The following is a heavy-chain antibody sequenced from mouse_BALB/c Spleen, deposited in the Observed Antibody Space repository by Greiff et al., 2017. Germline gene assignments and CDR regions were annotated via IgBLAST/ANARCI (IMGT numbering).Heavy chain of an antibody. Sequence: EVKLEESGGGLVKPGGSLKLSCAASGFTFSDYYMYWVRQTPEKRLEWVATISDGGSYTYYPDSVKGRFTISRDNAKNNLYLQMSSLKSEDTAMYYCASPYGNFSWFAYWGQGTLVTVSA. CDR2: ISDGGSYT. CDR1: GFTFSDYY. CDR3: ASPYGNFSWFAY. J-gene: IGHJ3*01. D-gene: IGHD2-1*01. V-gene: IGHV5-4*02.